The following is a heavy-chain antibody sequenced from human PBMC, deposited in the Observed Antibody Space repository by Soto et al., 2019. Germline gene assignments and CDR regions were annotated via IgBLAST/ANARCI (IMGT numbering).Heavy chain of an antibody. D-gene: IGHD6-19*01. CDR1: GYTFTSYG. CDR2: ISAYNGNT. Sequence: GASVKVSCKASGYTFTSYGISWVRQAPGQGLEWMGWISAYNGNTNYAQKLQGRVTMTTDTSTSTAYMELRSLRSDDTAVYYCARDPWVAVAGDFEYWGQGTMVTVSS. CDR3: ARDPWVAVAGDFEY. J-gene: IGHJ4*02. V-gene: IGHV1-18*01.